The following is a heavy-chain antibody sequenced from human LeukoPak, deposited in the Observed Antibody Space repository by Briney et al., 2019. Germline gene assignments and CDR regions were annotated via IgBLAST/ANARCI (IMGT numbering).Heavy chain of an antibody. CDR2: ISGSGGST. D-gene: IGHD3-3*01. J-gene: IGHJ6*03. CDR3: ALGFLDMDV. CDR1: GFTFSSYA. V-gene: IGHV3-23*01. Sequence: GGSLRLSCAASGFTFSSYAMSWVRQAPGKGLEWVSAISGSGGSTYYADSVKGRFTISRDNAKNSLYLQMNSLRAEDTAVYYCALGFLDMDVWGKGTTVTVSS.